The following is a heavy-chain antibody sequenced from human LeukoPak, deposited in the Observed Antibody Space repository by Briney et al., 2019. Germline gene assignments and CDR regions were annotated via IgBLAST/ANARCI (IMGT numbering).Heavy chain of an antibody. Sequence: PGGSLRLSCAASGFTFSTYAMSWVRRTPGKGLEWVSVITGPGGSTYYADSVKGRFTISRDNSKNTLYLQMNSLRAEGTAVYYCAKDPPSLRWSFDYWGQGTLVTVSS. CDR1: GFTFSTYA. V-gene: IGHV3-23*01. J-gene: IGHJ4*02. CDR3: AKDPPSLRWSFDY. D-gene: IGHD4-23*01. CDR2: ITGPGGST.